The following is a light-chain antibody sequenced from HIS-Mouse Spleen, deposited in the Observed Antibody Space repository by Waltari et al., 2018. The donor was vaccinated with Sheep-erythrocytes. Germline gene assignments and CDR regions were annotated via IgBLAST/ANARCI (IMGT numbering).Light chain of an antibody. CDR3: CSYAGSSTPWV. Sequence: QSALTQAAAVSGSTGNSIPNASTGTTSNDESNNLCNTHRQHPGKAPKPSINEGSKMPSGVSTRFSASNSGNTASLTISGLQAEDEADYYCCSYAGSSTPWVFGGGTKLTVL. V-gene: IGLV2-23*01. CDR2: EGS. J-gene: IGLJ3*02. CDR1: TSNDESNNL.